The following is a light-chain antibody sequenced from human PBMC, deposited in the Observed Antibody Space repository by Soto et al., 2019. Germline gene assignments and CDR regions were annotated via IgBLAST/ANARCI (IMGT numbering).Light chain of an antibody. CDR2: GAS. Sequence: EIVLTQSPGTLSLSPGERATLSCRASQSVSSSYLAWYQQKPGQAPRLLIYGASSRATGIPDRFSGSGSGTDFTLNISRLEPEEFSVYYCQQHGSSPVTFGQGTNLEIK. J-gene: IGKJ2*01. CDR1: QSVSSSY. CDR3: QQHGSSPVT. V-gene: IGKV3-20*01.